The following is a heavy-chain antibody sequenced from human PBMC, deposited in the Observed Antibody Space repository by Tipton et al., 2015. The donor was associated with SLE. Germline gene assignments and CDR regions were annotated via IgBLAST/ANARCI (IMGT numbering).Heavy chain of an antibody. V-gene: IGHV4-34*01. CDR1: GGSFSGYY. Sequence: LRLSCAVYGGSFSGYYWSWIRQPPGKGLEWIGEINHSGSTNYNPSLKSRVTISVDTSKNQFSLKLSSVTAADTAVYYCARDRDYGDSAGAFDIWGQGTMVTVSS. D-gene: IGHD4-17*01. CDR3: ARDRDYGDSAGAFDI. CDR2: INHSGST. J-gene: IGHJ3*02.